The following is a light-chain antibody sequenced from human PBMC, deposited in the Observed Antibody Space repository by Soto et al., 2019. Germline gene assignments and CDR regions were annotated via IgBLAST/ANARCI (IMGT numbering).Light chain of an antibody. CDR2: LGS. CDR1: QSLHSNGINY. V-gene: IGKV2-28*01. J-gene: IGKJ1*01. CDR3: MQALQKPSI. Sequence: LMVTQSPRSLSVTPGEPASMSCRASQSLHSNGINYLHWYLQKPGQSPQLLIYLGSTRASGVPDRFSGSGSGTEYTLKISGVEAEDVGVYYCMQALQKPSIFGQGTKVDIK.